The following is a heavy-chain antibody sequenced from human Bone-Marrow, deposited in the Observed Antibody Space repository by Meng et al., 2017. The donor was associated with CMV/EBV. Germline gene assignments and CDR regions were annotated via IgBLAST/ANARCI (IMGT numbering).Heavy chain of an antibody. CDR3: ARGRRMAVAGTDLDS. D-gene: IGHD6-19*01. J-gene: IGHJ4*02. CDR1: GFTFSSYW. CDR2: IKQDGSEK. V-gene: IGHV3-7*01. Sequence: GGSLRLSCAASGFTFSSYWMSWVRQAPGKGLEWVANIKQDGSEKYYVDSVKGRFTISRDNAKNSLYLQMNSLRAEDTAVYYCARGRRMAVAGTDLDSWGQGTLVTVSS.